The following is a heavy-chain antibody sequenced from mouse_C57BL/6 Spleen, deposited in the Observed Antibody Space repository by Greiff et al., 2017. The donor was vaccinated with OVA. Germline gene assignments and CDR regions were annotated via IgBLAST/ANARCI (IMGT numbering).Heavy chain of an antibody. CDR2: IYPGSGST. CDR1: GYTFTSYW. D-gene: IGHD1-1*01. Sequence: QVQLQQPGAELVKPGASVKMSCKASGYTFTSYWITWVKQRPGQGLEWIGDIYPGSGSTNYNEKFKSKAKLTVDTSSSTAYMQLSSLTSEDSAVYYCARFTVVAHWYFDVWGTGTTVTVSS. J-gene: IGHJ1*03. CDR3: ARFTVVAHWYFDV. V-gene: IGHV1-55*01.